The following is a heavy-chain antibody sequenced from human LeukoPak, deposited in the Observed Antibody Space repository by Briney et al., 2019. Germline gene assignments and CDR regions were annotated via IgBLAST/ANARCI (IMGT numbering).Heavy chain of an antibody. Sequence: GGSLRLSCAASGFTFSSYSMNWVRQAPGKGLEWVSSISSSSSYIYYADSVKGRFTISRDNAKNSLYLQMNSLRAEDTAVYYCASSPPAANDYWGQGTLVTASS. CDR3: ASSPPAANDY. CDR1: GFTFSSYS. CDR2: ISSSSSYI. J-gene: IGHJ4*02. V-gene: IGHV3-21*01. D-gene: IGHD6-13*01.